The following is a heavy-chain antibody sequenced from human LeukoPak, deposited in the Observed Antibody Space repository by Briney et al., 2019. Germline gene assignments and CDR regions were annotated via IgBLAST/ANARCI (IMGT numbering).Heavy chain of an antibody. CDR3: ARVMAARREDLNWFDP. J-gene: IGHJ5*02. D-gene: IGHD6-6*01. CDR2: IYYSGNT. V-gene: IGHV4-39*07. CDR1: GGSISSSGSY. Sequence: SETLSLTCTVSGGSISSSGSYWGWIRQPPGKGLEWIGSIYYSGNTYNPSLKSRVTISVDTSKNQFSLNLTSVNAADTAVYYCARVMAARREDLNWFDPWGQGALVTVSS.